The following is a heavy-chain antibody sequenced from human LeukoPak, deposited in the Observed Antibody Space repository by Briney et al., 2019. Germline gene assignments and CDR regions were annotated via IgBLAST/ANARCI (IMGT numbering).Heavy chain of an antibody. CDR1: GFTFSTYA. V-gene: IGHV3-23*01. J-gene: IGHJ4*02. Sequence: GGSLRLSCAASGFTFSTYAMTWVRQAPGTGLEWVSGISSSGGSTYYADSVKGRFTISRDNSKNTLYLQMNSLRAEDTAVYYCAKDRNYGEYFDYWGQGTLVTVSS. CDR2: ISSSGGST. D-gene: IGHD4-17*01. CDR3: AKDRNYGEYFDY.